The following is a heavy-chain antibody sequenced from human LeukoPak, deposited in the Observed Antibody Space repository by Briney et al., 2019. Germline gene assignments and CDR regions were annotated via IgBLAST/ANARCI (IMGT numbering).Heavy chain of an antibody. CDR3: ARYRGIAAPDYGMDV. CDR2: ISSSSSYI. CDR1: GFTFSTYW. D-gene: IGHD6-13*01. V-gene: IGHV3-21*01. J-gene: IGHJ6*02. Sequence: GGSLRLSCAASGFTFSTYWMSWVRQAPGKGLEWVSSISSSSSYIYYADSVKGRFTISRDNAKNSLYLQMNSLRAEDTAVYYCARYRGIAAPDYGMDVWGQGTTVTVSS.